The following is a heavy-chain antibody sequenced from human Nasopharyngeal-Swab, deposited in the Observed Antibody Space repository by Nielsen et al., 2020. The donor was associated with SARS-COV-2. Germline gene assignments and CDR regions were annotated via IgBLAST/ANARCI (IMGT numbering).Heavy chain of an antibody. CDR3: ARPPAAGPYYYYMDV. V-gene: IGHV5-51*01. J-gene: IGHJ6*03. CDR2: IYPGDSDT. D-gene: IGHD6-13*01. Sequence: GESLKISCKGSGYSFTSYWIGWVRQMPGKGLEWMGIIYPGDSDTRYSPSFQGQVTISADESISTAYLQWSSLKASDTAMYYCARPPAAGPYYYYMDVWGKGTTVTVSS. CDR1: GYSFTSYW.